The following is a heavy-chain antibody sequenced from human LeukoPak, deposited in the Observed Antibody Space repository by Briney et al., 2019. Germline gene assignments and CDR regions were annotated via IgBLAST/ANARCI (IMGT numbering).Heavy chain of an antibody. CDR3: ARGRGYYYDSSIDY. D-gene: IGHD3-22*01. J-gene: IGHJ4*02. CDR2: INHSGST. V-gene: IGHV4-39*07. CDR1: GGSISSSSYY. Sequence: SETLSLTCTVSGGSISSSSYYWSWIRQPPGKGLEWIGEINHSGSTNYNPSLKSRVTISVDTSKNQFSLKLNSVTAADTAVYYCARGRGYYYDSSIDYWGQGTLVTVSS.